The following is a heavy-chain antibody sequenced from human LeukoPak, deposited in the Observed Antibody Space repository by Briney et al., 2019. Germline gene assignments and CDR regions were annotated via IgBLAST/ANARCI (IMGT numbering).Heavy chain of an antibody. CDR3: AHSSAYCGGDCYSDSGWFDP. D-gene: IGHD2-21*02. J-gene: IGHJ5*02. V-gene: IGHV2-5*02. CDR1: GFSLSTSGVG. Sequence: SGPTLVNPTQTLTLTCTFSGFSLSTSGVGVGWIRQPPGKALEWLALIYRDDDKRYSPSLKSRLTITKDTSKNQVVLTMTNMDPVDTATYYCAHSSAYCGGDCYSDSGWFDPWGQGTLVTVSS. CDR2: IYRDDDK.